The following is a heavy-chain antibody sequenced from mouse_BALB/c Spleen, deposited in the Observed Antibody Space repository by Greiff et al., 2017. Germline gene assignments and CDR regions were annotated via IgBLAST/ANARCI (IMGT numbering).Heavy chain of an antibody. CDR2: IRSKSNNYAT. CDR3: VRENYGTIDY. V-gene: IGHV10S3*01. CDR1: GFTFNTNA. J-gene: IGHJ2*01. D-gene: IGHD1-1*01. Sequence: GGGLVQPKGSLKLSCAASGFTFNTNAMNWVRQAPGKGLEWVARIRSKSNNYATYYADSVKDRFTISRDDSQSMLYLQMNNLKTEDTAMYYCVRENYGTIDYWGQGTTLTVSS.